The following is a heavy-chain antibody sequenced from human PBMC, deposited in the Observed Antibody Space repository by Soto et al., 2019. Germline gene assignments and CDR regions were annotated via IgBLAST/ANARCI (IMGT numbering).Heavy chain of an antibody. J-gene: IGHJ5*02. CDR3: ARDHHEFWNSYFFDP. CDR2: ISAYNGQT. Sequence: ASVKVSCKASGYPFDTYGINWVRQAPGQRPEWMGWISAYNGQTDYAQNFQGRVTMATDTSTNTAYMELRNLRSDDTAVYYCARDHHEFWNSYFFDPWGPGTLVTVSS. V-gene: IGHV1-18*01. D-gene: IGHD3-3*01. CDR1: GYPFDTYG.